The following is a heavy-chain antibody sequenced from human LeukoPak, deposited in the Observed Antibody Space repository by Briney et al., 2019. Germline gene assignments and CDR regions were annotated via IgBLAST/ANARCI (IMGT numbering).Heavy chain of an antibody. V-gene: IGHV4-59*01. CDR1: GGSISSYY. D-gene: IGHD3-22*01. CDR3: ARAGDYYDSSGYPH. J-gene: IGHJ4*02. Sequence: SETLSFTCTVSGGSISSYYWSWLRKPPGRGLKWIGYIYYSGSTNYNPSLKSRVTISVDTSKNQFSLKLSSVTAADTAVYYCARAGDYYDSSGYPHWGQGTLVTVSS. CDR2: IYYSGST.